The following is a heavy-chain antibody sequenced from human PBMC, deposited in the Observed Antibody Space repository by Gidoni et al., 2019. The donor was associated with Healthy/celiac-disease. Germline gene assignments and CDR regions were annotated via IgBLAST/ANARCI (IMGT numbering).Heavy chain of an antibody. CDR2: ISGGGGST. Sequence: EVQLVESAGGWVQPGGSLRLSCSASVVTFSSYAMSWVRQAPGKGLGWVSAISGGGGSTYYADAVKGRFTISRDNSKNTLYLQMNSLRAEDTAVYYWGGAAAGSPYFDYWGQGTLVTVSS. V-gene: IGHV3-23*04. CDR3: GGAAAGSPYFDY. J-gene: IGHJ4*02. D-gene: IGHD6-13*01. CDR1: VVTFSSYA.